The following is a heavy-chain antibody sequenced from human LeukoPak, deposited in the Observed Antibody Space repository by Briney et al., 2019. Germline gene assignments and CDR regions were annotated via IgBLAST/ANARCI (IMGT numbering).Heavy chain of an antibody. CDR1: GFTFSSYS. Sequence: PGGSLRLSCAASGFTFSSYSMNWVRQAPGKGLEWVSSISSSSSYIYYTDSVKGRFTISRDNAKKSLYLQMNSLRAEDTAVYYCARYDSSGYSNFDYWGQGTLVTVSS. V-gene: IGHV3-21*01. CDR3: ARYDSSGYSNFDY. D-gene: IGHD3-22*01. J-gene: IGHJ4*02. CDR2: ISSSSSYI.